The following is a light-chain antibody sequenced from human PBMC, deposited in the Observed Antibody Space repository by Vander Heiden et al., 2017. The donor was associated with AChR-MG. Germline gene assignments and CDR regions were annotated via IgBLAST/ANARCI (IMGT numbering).Light chain of an antibody. CDR2: GAS. CDR1: QSVSSN. CDR3: QQYNNWPPWT. V-gene: IGKV3-15*01. Sequence: EIVPTQSPATLSVSPGERATLSCRASQSVSSNIAWDQQKPGQAPRLLIYGASTRATGNPARFSGSGSGTEFTLTISSRQSEDFAVYYCQQYNNWPPWTFGQGTKVEIK. J-gene: IGKJ1*01.